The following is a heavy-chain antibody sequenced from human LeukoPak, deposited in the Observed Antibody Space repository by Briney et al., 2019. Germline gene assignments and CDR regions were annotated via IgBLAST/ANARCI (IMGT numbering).Heavy chain of an antibody. CDR1: GFTLSSFE. J-gene: IGHJ4*02. Sequence: PGGSLRLSCAASGFTLSSFEMNWVRQAPGKGLEWVSYISSSGRTIYYADSVKGRFTISRDNAKSSLYLQMNSLRAEDTAVYYCAGYDSTGHYFFWGQGTLVTVSS. D-gene: IGHD3-22*01. V-gene: IGHV3-48*03. CDR3: AGYDSTGHYFF. CDR2: ISSSGRTI.